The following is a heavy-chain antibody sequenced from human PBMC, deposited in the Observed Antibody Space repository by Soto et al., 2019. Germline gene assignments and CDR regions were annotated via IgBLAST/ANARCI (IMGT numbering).Heavy chain of an antibody. J-gene: IGHJ6*02. V-gene: IGHV3-23*01. CDR2: IVDTGGRT. Sequence: GGSLRLSCTASGIAFSSYAMNWVRQAPGKGLEWVSGIVDTGGRTFYADSVKGRFTISRDNAKNTLYLGRNSLRAEDTTIYYCAPVLDASSYYNTDVWGQGTTVTVSS. CDR3: APVLDASSYYNTDV. D-gene: IGHD2-2*01. CDR1: GIAFSSYA.